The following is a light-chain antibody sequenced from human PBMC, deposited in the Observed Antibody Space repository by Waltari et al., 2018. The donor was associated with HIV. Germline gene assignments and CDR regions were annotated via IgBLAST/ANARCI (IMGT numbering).Light chain of an antibody. CDR2: DTS. J-gene: IGLJ3*02. V-gene: IGLV7-46*01. CDR3: VLSYDADWV. CDR1: TGPVTNYHY. Sequence: QAVVTQEPSLTVSPGGTVTLTCDSSTGPVTNYHYPNWFQQKPAQAPRTLIYDTSNRQSWTPARFSASLLGGKAALTLSGAQREDEADYYCVLSYDADWVFGGGTKLTVL.